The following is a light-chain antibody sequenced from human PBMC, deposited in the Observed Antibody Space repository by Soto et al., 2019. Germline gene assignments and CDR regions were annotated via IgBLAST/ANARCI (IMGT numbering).Light chain of an antibody. CDR1: SSNIGSNT. Sequence: QSVLTQPPSASGTPGQRVTISCSGSSSNIGSNTVNWYQQLPGTAPKLLIYSNNQRPSGVPDRFSGSKSGTSGSLAISGLQSEDEADYYCAAWDDSLHGYVFGTGTKVTVL. CDR2: SNN. CDR3: AAWDDSLHGYV. V-gene: IGLV1-44*01. J-gene: IGLJ1*01.